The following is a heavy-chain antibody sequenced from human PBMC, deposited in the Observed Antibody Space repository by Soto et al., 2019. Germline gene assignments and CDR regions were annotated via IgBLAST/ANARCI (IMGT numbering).Heavy chain of an antibody. D-gene: IGHD2-8*02. CDR1: GVFIASDAYY. J-gene: IGHJ4*02. V-gene: IGHV4-31*11. Sequence: SETLSLTCGVSGVFIASDAYYWGWIRHHPGKGLDLIGYVSHRGNTYYNPSLKSRLTISLHTSKNQFYLHLTSVTAADTAVYYCARSRFTATWSKFDYGGQGTQVTVSS. CDR3: ARSRFTATWSKFDY. CDR2: VSHRGNT.